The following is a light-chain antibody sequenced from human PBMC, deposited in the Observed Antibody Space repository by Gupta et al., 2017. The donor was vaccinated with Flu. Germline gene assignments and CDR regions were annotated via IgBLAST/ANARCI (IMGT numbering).Light chain of an antibody. CDR2: DAS. V-gene: IGKV1-33*01. CDR1: QDITIY. CDR3: QQYHILPYT. J-gene: IGKJ2*01. Sequence: GDRVTITCQASQDITIYLNWYQQRPGKAPKLLIDDASTLETGLPSRFSGSGSGTLFTFTISSLQPEDIATYYCQQYHILPYTFGQGTKLEIK.